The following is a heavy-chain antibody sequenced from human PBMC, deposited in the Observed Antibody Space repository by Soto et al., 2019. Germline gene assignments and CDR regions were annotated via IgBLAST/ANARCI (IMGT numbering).Heavy chain of an antibody. CDR2: IYYSGST. J-gene: IGHJ5*01. D-gene: IGHD2-15*01. V-gene: IGHV4-59*01. Sequence: SETLSLTCTVSGGSISSYYWSWIRQPPGKGLEWIGYIYYSGSTNYNPSLKSRVTISVDTSKNQFSLKLSSVTAADTAVYYCARRALGYYLGYCSGGSRKTNWFDPWGQGTLVTVSS. CDR1: GGSISSYY. CDR3: ARRALGYYLGYCSGGSRKTNWFDP.